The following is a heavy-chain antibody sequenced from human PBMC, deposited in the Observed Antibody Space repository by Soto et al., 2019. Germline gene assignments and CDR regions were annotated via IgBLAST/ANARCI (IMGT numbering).Heavy chain of an antibody. V-gene: IGHV1-46*01. J-gene: IGHJ6*02. CDR2: INPSGGST. CDR3: ARPRIAARPKADYYYYGMDV. D-gene: IGHD6-6*01. Sequence: ASVKVSCKASGYTFTSYYMHWVRQAPGQGLEWMGIINPSGGSTSYAQKFQGRVTMTRDTSTSTVYMELSSLRSEDTAVYYCARPRIAARPKADYYYYGMDVWGQGTTVTV. CDR1: GYTFTSYY.